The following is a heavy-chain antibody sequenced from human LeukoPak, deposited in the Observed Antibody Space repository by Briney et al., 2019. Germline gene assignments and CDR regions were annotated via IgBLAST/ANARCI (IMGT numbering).Heavy chain of an antibody. CDR2: IWYDGSSK. J-gene: IGHJ4*02. CDR3: ASNPTRGSSPPLFDY. Sequence: GGSLRLSCAASGFTFSSYGMHWVRQAPGKGLEWVAVIWYDGSSKYYADSVKGRFTISRDNSKNTLYLQMNSLRAEDTAVYYCASNPTRGSSPPLFDYWGQGTLVTVSS. CDR1: GFTFSSYG. D-gene: IGHD1-26*01. V-gene: IGHV3-33*01.